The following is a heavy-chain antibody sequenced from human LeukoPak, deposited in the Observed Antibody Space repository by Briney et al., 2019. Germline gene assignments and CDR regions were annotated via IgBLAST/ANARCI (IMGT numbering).Heavy chain of an antibody. D-gene: IGHD6-6*01. V-gene: IGHV3-30-3*01. CDR3: ASQAARGHGFDY. CDR2: ISYDGSNK. Sequence: GGSLRLSCAASGFTFSSYAMHWVRQAPGKGLEWVAVISYDGSNKYYADSVKGRFTISRDNSKNTLYLQMNSLRAEDTAVYYCASQAARGHGFDYWGQGTLVTVSS. CDR1: GFTFSSYA. J-gene: IGHJ4*02.